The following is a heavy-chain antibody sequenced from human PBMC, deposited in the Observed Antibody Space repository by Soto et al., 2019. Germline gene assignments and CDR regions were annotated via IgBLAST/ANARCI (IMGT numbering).Heavy chain of an antibody. CDR1: GGSISSGGYS. V-gene: IGHV4-30-2*01. Sequence: PSETLSLTCAVSGGSISSGGYSWSWIRQPPGKGLEWIGYIYHSGSTYYNPSLKSRVTISVDRSKNQFSLKLSSVTAADTAVYYCARSYGGHNSYYYGMDVWGQGTTVTVSS. CDR2: IYHSGST. CDR3: ARSYGGHNSYYYGMDV. D-gene: IGHD4-17*01. J-gene: IGHJ6*02.